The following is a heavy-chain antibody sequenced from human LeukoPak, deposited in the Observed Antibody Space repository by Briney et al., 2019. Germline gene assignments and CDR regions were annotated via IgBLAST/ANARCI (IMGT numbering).Heavy chain of an antibody. V-gene: IGHV4-39*07. CDR2: IYYRGST. CDR1: GGSISSSSYY. D-gene: IGHD2-2*01. Sequence: SETLSLTCTVSGGSISSSSYYWGWIRQPPGKGLEWIGSIYYRGSTYYNPSLKSRVTISVDTSKNQFSLKLSSVTAADTAVYFCARDSTSYYDVWGKGTTVTISS. J-gene: IGHJ6*04. CDR3: ARDSTSYYDV.